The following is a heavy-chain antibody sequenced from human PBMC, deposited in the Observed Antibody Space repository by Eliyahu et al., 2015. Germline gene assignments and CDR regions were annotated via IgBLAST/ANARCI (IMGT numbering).Heavy chain of an antibody. CDR2: IYYSATT. CDR1: GGSLGXXDYY. J-gene: IGHJ4*02. CDR3: ARGTYSGSGSLTFDS. D-gene: IGHD3-10*01. V-gene: IGHV4-31*02. Sequence: QVQLQESGPGLVKPSQTLSLTCTVSGGSLGXXDYYWSWXRQLPGKGLGYIGHIYYSATTYYNPSLQSRVTMSVDTSKNQFSLRLTSVTAADTAVFYCARGTYSGSGSLTFDSWGQGTLVSVSS.